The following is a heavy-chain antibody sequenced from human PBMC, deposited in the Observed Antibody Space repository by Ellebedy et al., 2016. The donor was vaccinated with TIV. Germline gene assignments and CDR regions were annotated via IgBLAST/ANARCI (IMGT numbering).Heavy chain of an antibody. CDR1: GFTSSDYF. J-gene: IGHJ4*02. CDR2: IYFSGGT. V-gene: IGHV4-59*01. Sequence: MPGGSLRLSCAASGFTSSDYFMSWIRQSPGKGLEWIGYIYFSGGTNYNPSLNSRVTISLDRSKNQYSLKLSSVTAADTAVYYCARGLRGPFDYWGQGTLVTVSS. CDR3: ARGLRGPFDY.